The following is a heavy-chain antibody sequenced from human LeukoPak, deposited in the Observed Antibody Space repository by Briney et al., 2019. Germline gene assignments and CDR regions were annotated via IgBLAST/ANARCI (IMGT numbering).Heavy chain of an antibody. J-gene: IGHJ4*01. CDR3: ATLSSPDWYCLAY. CDR1: GGSISSSSYY. D-gene: IGHD3-9*01. Sequence: SETLSLTRTVSGGSISSSSYYWGWIRQPPRKRPEWIGSIYYSGSTHYNPSLKTRVTISVPTSKNQFSLKLSSVTAADTAVYYCATLSSPDWYCLAYWGQGTLVTVSS. V-gene: IGHV4-39*01. CDR2: IYYSGST.